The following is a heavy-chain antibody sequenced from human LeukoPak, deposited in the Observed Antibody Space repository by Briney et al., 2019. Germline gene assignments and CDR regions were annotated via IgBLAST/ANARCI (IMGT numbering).Heavy chain of an antibody. CDR2: INSNSGGT. D-gene: IGHD2-2*01. CDR1: GYTFIDYY. V-gene: IGHV1-2*02. CDR3: ARDRITDCSTTSCTIANWFDP. J-gene: IGHJ5*02. Sequence: GASVKVSCKASGYTFIDYYMHWVRQAPGQGLEWMGWINSNSGGTDYAQKFQGRVTMTRDTSIDTAYMELSRLTSDDTAVYYCARDRITDCSTTSCTIANWFDPWGQGTLVTVS.